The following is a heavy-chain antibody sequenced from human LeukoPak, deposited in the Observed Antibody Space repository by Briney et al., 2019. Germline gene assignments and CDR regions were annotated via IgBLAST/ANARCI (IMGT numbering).Heavy chain of an antibody. D-gene: IGHD1-7*01. CDR1: GGSISSSSYY. CDR3: ARRTWNYAAFDI. J-gene: IGHJ3*02. CDR2: IYYGGST. Sequence: PSETLSLTCTVSGGSISSSSYYWGWIRQPPGKGLEWIGSIYYGGSTYYNPSLKSRVTISVDTSKNQFSLKLSSVTAADTAVYYCARRTWNYAAFDIWGQGTMVTVSS. V-gene: IGHV4-39*01.